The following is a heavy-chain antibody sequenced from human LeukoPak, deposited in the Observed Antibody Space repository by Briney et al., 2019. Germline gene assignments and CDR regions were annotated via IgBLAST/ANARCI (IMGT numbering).Heavy chain of an antibody. CDR2: IRYDRRNK. J-gene: IGHJ4*02. CDR3: ARTPYSGSYIDY. V-gene: IGHV3-33*01. CDR1: GFTFSSYG. Sequence: PGGTLRLSCAASGFTFSSYGMQWVRHAPAEELEGGTVIRYDRRNKYYAHSVKGRFTISRENSKNTLYLQMNSLRAEDTAVYYCARTPYSGSYIDYWGQGTLVTVSS. D-gene: IGHD1-26*01.